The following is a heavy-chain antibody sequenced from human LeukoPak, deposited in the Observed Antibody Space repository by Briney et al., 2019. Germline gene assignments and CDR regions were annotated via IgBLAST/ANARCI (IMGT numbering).Heavy chain of an antibody. D-gene: IGHD5-24*01. CDR3: ARTDNLDY. J-gene: IGHJ4*02. CDR2: MKYDGTYT. V-gene: IGHV3-74*01. CDR1: GLTFSTYW. Sequence: PGGSLRLSCTASGLTFSTYWMHWVRQAPGKGLVWVSSMKYDGTYTKYADSVKGRFTISRDNTKNTLYLQMNSLRAEDTAVYYCARTDNLDYWGQGTLVTVSS.